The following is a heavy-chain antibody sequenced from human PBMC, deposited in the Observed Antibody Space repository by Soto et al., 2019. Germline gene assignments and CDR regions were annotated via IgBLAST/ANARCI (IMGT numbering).Heavy chain of an antibody. CDR1: GGSISTGTFY. CDR2: FYYSGNT. Sequence: SETLSLTCTVAGGSISTGTFYWGWMRQPPGKGLEWIASFYYSGNTYYNPSLKSRVTISVDTSKNQFSLKLSSVTAADTAVYYCAADTVTLYYYYYGMDGWGQGTTVTVSS. CDR3: AADTVTLYYYYYGMDG. J-gene: IGHJ6*02. D-gene: IGHD4-17*01. V-gene: IGHV4-39*01.